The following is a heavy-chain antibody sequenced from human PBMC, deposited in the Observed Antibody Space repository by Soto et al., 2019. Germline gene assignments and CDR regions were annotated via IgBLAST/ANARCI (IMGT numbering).Heavy chain of an antibody. J-gene: IGHJ3*02. D-gene: IGHD2-21*02. V-gene: IGHV4-31*03. CDR3: ARVCGGDCHNAFYI. Sequence: QVQLQESGPGLVKPSQTLSLTCTVSGGSISSGGYYWSWIRQHPGKGLEWIGYIYYSGSTYYNPSLKSRVTISLDTSKNQCSLNLSSLTAADTAVYYCARVCGGDCHNAFYIWGQGTMVTVSS. CDR1: GGSISSGGYY. CDR2: IYYSGST.